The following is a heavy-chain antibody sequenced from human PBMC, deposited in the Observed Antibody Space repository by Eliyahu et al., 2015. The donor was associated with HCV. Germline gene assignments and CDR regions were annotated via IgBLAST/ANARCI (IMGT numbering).Heavy chain of an antibody. CDR2: IDPRDSYT. D-gene: IGHD6-13*01. J-gene: IGHJ5*02. Sequence: EVQLVQSGAEVKKPGESLRISCKGSGYSFTSYWISWVRQMPGKGLEWMGGIDPRDSYTNYSPSFQGHVTISADKSISTAYLQWSSLKASDTAMYYCARHWEQSDSSSWYAWRHNWFDPWGQGTLVTVSS. CDR3: ARHWEQSDSSSWYAWRHNWFDP. CDR1: GYSFTSYW. V-gene: IGHV5-10-1*03.